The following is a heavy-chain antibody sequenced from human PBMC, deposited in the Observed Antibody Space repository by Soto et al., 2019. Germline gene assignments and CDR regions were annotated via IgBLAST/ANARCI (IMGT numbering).Heavy chain of an antibody. D-gene: IGHD2-2*01. CDR2: IIPILGIA. CDR3: ARELSGYCSSNSCPRGLRFDWEIDY. Sequence: SVKVSCKASGGTFSSYTISWVRQAPGQGLEWMGRIIPILGIANYAQKFQGRVTITADKSTSTAYMELSSLRSDDTAVYYCARELSGYCSSNSCPRGLRFDWEIDYWGQGTLVTVSS. V-gene: IGHV1-69*04. CDR1: GGTFSSYT. J-gene: IGHJ4*02.